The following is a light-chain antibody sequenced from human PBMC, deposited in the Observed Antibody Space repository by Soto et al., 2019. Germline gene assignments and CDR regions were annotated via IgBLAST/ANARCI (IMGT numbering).Light chain of an antibody. Sequence: QSVLTQPASVSGSLGQSITISCTGTSRDVGNYNYVSWYQHHTGRAPKLVIYDVNNRHAGISNRFSGSKSDNTASLIIFGLQAEDEADYYCSSYTSSSNLIFGGGTKLTVL. CDR3: SSYTSSSNLI. J-gene: IGLJ2*01. CDR2: DVN. V-gene: IGLV2-14*03. CDR1: SRDVGNYNY.